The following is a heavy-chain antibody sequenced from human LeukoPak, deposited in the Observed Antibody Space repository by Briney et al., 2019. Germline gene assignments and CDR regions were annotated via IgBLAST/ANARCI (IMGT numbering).Heavy chain of an antibody. CDR2: IYYSGST. Sequence: PGGSLRLSCAASGFTVSSNYMSWVRQPPGKGLEWIGSIYYSGSTYYNPSLKSRVTISVDTSKNQFSLKLSSVTAADTAVYYCARLASITMVPLPYYMDVWGKGTTVTVSS. V-gene: IGHV4-39*01. D-gene: IGHD3-10*01. CDR3: ARLASITMVPLPYYMDV. J-gene: IGHJ6*03. CDR1: GFTVSSNY.